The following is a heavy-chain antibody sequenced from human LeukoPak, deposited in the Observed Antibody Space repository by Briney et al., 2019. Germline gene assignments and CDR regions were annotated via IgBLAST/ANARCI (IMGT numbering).Heavy chain of an antibody. CDR1: GFTFSTYA. J-gene: IGHJ4*02. D-gene: IGHD3-22*01. Sequence: GGSLRLSCAASGFTFSTYAMNWVRQAPGKGLEWVSAISGSGSSTYYADSVKGRFTISRDNSKNTLYLQMDSLRAEDTAIYFCAKLESSGFPFNNYWGQGTLVTVSS. V-gene: IGHV3-23*01. CDR3: AKLESSGFPFNNY. CDR2: ISGSGSST.